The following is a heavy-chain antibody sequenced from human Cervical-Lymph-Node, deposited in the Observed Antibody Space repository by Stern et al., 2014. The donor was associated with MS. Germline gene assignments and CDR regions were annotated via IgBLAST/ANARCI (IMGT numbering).Heavy chain of an antibody. Sequence: VQLVQSGGGVIQPGGSLRLSCTASGFTVSRDYMTWVRQAPGRGLEWVSLITNVGSSFYTDSVKGRFTISRDDSKNTVYLHMTSLRAEYTAMYYCARDTSSPERSDWWGQGTLVTVSS. J-gene: IGHJ4*02. D-gene: IGHD1-1*01. CDR2: ITNVGSS. V-gene: IGHV3-53*01. CDR1: GFTVSRDY. CDR3: ARDTSSPERSDW.